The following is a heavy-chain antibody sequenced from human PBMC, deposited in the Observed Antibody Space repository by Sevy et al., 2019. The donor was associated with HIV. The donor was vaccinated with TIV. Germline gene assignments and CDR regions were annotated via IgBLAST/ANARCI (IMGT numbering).Heavy chain of an antibody. CDR2: IRNDGSTK. V-gene: IGHV3-30*02. Sequence: GGSLRLSCEASGFTFSRYGMHWVRQAPGKGLDWVAFIRNDGSTKNNGNSVKGGLTISRDNSKNTVFLQMNNLRIEDTALYYCAKGLGMVQGALLSDDIWGQGTMVTVSS. D-gene: IGHD3-10*01. CDR3: AKGLGMVQGALLSDDI. CDR1: GFTFSRYG. J-gene: IGHJ3*02.